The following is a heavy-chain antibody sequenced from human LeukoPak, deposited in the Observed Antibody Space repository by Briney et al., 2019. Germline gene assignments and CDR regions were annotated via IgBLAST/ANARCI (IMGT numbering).Heavy chain of an antibody. CDR3: AKDSDTHFDY. Sequence: PGGSLRLSCAASGFTFSSYGMHWVRQAPGKGLEWVAVISYDGSNKYYADSVKGRFTISRDNSKNTLYLQMNSLRAEDTAVYYRAKDSDTHFDYWGQGTLVTVSS. V-gene: IGHV3-30*18. CDR1: GFTFSSYG. D-gene: IGHD2-2*02. CDR2: ISYDGSNK. J-gene: IGHJ4*02.